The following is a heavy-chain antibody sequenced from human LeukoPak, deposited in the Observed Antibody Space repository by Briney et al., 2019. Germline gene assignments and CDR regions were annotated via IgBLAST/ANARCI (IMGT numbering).Heavy chain of an antibody. D-gene: IGHD2-2*01. CDR2: ISGSGNTI. CDR3: ASGGPCSSTNYYYYCYMVV. Sequence: GSLRLSCAAYGISFSTYAMNWVRQAPGRGLEWVSYISGSGNTIYYADSVKGRFTVSRVNAKNSLHQQMNSLKTEDTAVYFCASGGPCSSTNYYYYCYMVVWGKGTTVTVPS. J-gene: IGHJ6*03. CDR1: GISFSTYA. V-gene: IGHV3-48*04.